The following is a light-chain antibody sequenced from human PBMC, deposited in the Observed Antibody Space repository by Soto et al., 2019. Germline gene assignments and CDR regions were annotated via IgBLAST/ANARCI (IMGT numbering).Light chain of an antibody. Sequence: AIQMTQSPSSLSASVGDRVTITCRASQGIRNDLGWYQQKPGKAPKLLIYAASSLQSGVPSRFSGSGSGPDFTLTISSLQPEDFATYYCLKDYNYPWTFGQGTKVDIK. CDR3: LKDYNYPWT. CDR2: AAS. J-gene: IGKJ1*01. V-gene: IGKV1-6*01. CDR1: QGIRND.